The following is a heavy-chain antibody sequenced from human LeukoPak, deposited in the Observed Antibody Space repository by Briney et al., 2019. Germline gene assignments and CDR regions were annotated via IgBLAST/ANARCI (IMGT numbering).Heavy chain of an antibody. CDR2: INPNSGGT. V-gene: IGHV1-2*04. D-gene: IGHD6-13*01. J-gene: IGHJ3*02. CDR1: GYTFTGYY. CDR3: ARDRGDSSSWYNAFDI. Sequence: ASVKVSCKASGYTFTGYYMHCVRQAPGQGREWRGWINPNSGGTNYAQKFQGWVTMTRDTSTSTVYMELSSLRSDDTAVYYCARDRGDSSSWYNAFDIWGQGTMVTVSS.